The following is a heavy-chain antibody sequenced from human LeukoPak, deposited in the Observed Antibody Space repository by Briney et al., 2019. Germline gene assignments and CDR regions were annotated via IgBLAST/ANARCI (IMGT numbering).Heavy chain of an antibody. Sequence: GGSLRLSCAASGFTFSSYGMHWVRQAPGKGLEWVAFIRNDGTNKHYADSVKGRFTISRDNSKNTLYLQMNSLRAEDTAVYYCAKDRGGSYSNGFDIWGQGTMVTVSS. CDR3: AKDRGGSYSNGFDI. V-gene: IGHV3-30*02. J-gene: IGHJ3*02. D-gene: IGHD1-26*01. CDR1: GFTFSSYG. CDR2: IRNDGTNK.